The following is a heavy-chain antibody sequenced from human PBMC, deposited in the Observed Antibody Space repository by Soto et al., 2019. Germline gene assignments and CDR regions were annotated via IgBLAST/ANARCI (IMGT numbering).Heavy chain of an antibody. D-gene: IGHD4-17*01. CDR2: INPSSGGT. V-gene: IGHV1-2*02. CDR3: SRYVDWFTVTTTGYYYGLDV. J-gene: IGHJ6*02. Sequence: GASVNVSCKASGYTFTGYYMHWVRQAPGQGLEWTGWINPSSGGTNYAQKFQGRVTMTRDTSISTAYMELSRLRSYDTAVYYCSRYVDWFTVTTTGYYYGLDVWGQGTTVTVSS. CDR1: GYTFTGYY.